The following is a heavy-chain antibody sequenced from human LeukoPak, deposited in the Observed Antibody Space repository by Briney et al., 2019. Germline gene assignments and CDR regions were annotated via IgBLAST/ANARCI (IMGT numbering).Heavy chain of an antibody. CDR2: ISYDGSNK. Sequence: GRSLRLSCAASGFTFSSYGMHWVRQAPGKGLEWVAVISYDGSNKYYADSVKGRLTISRDNSKNTLYLQMNSLRAEDTAVYYCAKSPWGGSDAPDYWGQGTLVTVSS. CDR1: GFTFSSYG. CDR3: AKSPWGGSDAPDY. V-gene: IGHV3-30*18. D-gene: IGHD2-15*01. J-gene: IGHJ4*02.